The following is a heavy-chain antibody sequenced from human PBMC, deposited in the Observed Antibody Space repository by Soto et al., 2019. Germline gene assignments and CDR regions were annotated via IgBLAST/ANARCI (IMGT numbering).Heavy chain of an antibody. V-gene: IGHV2-5*02. CDR3: AHAYGGTSWPNDAFDV. CDR2: IYWDDDQ. Sequence: QITLKESGPTLVKPTQTLTLTCTFSGFSLSTDGVGVGWIRQPPGKALEWLALIYWDDDQRYSPSLKTRLTITKDTSKTQVVLTMTHMDPVDTATYYCAHAYGGTSWPNDAFDVWGPGTVVTVSS. J-gene: IGHJ3*01. D-gene: IGHD2-2*01. CDR1: GFSLSTDGVG.